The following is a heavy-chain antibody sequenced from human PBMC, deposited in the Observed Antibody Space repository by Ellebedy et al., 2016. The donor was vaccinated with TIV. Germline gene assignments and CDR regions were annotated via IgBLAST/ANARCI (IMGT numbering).Heavy chain of an antibody. CDR3: ARLSRTGVYSSRLYGMDV. D-gene: IGHD6-13*01. CDR2: IYSGGST. V-gene: IGHV3-66*04. Sequence: GGSLRLSCTASGFTFRSFSFSWVRQAPGKGLEWVSVIYSGGSTYYANSVKGRFTISRDNSKNTLYLQMGSLRAEDMAVYYCARLSRTGVYSSRLYGMDVWGQGTTVTVSS. J-gene: IGHJ6*02. CDR1: GFTFRSFS.